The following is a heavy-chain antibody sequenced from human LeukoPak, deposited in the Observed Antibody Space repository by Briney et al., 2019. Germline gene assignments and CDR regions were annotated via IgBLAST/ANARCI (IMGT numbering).Heavy chain of an antibody. CDR2: MNPNSGNT. CDR3: ARGLWFGESPFFDP. CDR1: GYTFTSYD. V-gene: IGHV1-8*01. Sequence: ASVKVSYKASGYTFTSYDINWVRQATGQGLEWMGWMNPNSGNTGYAQKFQGRVTMTRNTSISTAYMELSSLRSEDTAVYYCARGLWFGESPFFDPWGQGTLVTVSS. D-gene: IGHD3-10*01. J-gene: IGHJ5*02.